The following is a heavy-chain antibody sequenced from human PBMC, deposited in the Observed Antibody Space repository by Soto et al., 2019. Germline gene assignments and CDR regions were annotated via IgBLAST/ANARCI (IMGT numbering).Heavy chain of an antibody. CDR1: GGSFSGYY. CDR2: INHSGST. Sequence: QVQLQQWGAGLLKPSETLSLTCAVYGGSFSGYYWSWIRQPPGKGLEWIGEINHSGSTNYNPSLKNRVTRSVDTSKIQFSLKLSSVTAADTAVYYCARYGDLMAFDIWGQGTMVTVSS. V-gene: IGHV4-34*01. D-gene: IGHD3-10*01. J-gene: IGHJ3*02. CDR3: ARYGDLMAFDI.